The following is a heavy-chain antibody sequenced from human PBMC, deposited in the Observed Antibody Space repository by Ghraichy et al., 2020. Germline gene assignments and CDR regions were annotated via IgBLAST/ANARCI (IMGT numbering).Heavy chain of an antibody. V-gene: IGHV3-74*01. D-gene: IGHD4-11*01. Sequence: GGSLRLSCAASGFTFSSYWMHWVRHAPGKGLVWVSRINSDGSSTSYADSVKGRFTISRDNAKNTLYLQMNSLRPEDTAVYYCAREDYSNSPFYWGQGTLVTVSS. CDR2: INSDGSST. CDR1: GFTFSSYW. J-gene: IGHJ4*02. CDR3: AREDYSNSPFY.